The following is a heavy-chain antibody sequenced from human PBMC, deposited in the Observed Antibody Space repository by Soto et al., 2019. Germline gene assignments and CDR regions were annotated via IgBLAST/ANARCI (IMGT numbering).Heavy chain of an antibody. CDR2: IKPDGSEK. V-gene: IGHV3-7*01. Sequence: GGSLRLSCAASGITFSSYWMSWVRQAPGKGLEWVANIKPDGSEKYYVDSVKGRFTISRDNAKNSVFLQMNSLRAEDTAVYYCARENYFDYWGQGTLVTVSS. J-gene: IGHJ4*02. CDR1: GITFSSYW. CDR3: ARENYFDY.